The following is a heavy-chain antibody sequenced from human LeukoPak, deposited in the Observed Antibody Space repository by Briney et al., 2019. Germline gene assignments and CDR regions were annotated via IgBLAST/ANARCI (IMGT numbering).Heavy chain of an antibody. J-gene: IGHJ4*02. D-gene: IGHD5-18*01. CDR2: ISSSSSTI. CDR1: GFTFSSYS. Sequence: GGSLRLSCAASGFTFSSYSMNWVRQAPGKGLEWVSYISSSSSTIYYADSVKGRFTISRDNAKNSLYLQMNSLRAEDTAVYYCARGGYSYGPEYFDYWGQGTLVTVSS. V-gene: IGHV3-48*01. CDR3: ARGGYSYGPEYFDY.